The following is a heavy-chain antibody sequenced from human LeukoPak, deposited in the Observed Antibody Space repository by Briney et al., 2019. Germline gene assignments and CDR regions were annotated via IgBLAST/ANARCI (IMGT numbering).Heavy chain of an antibody. CDR2: ISGSGGNT. Sequence: PGGSLRLSCAASGFTFRSYSMNWVRQAPGRGLEWVSAISGSGGNTYCADFVKGRFTISRDNSQNTLFLQMSSLRADDTATYYCAKHYGSGTYYNYFTYCGRGTLVSVSS. V-gene: IGHV3-23*01. CDR3: AKHYGSGTYYNYFTY. J-gene: IGHJ4*02. D-gene: IGHD3-10*01. CDR1: GFTFRSYS.